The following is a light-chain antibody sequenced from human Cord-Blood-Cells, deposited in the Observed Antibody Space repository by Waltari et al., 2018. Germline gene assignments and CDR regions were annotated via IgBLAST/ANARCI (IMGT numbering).Light chain of an antibody. J-gene: IGKJ2*03. Sequence: IVLTQSPATLSLSPGERETLSCRASQRVSRYLHWYQQKPGQAPRLLIYDASNRATGIPARFSGSGSETDFTLTISSLEPEDFAVYYCQQRSNLPPSFGQGTKLEIK. V-gene: IGKV3-11*01. CDR2: DAS. CDR3: QQRSNLPPS. CDR1: QRVSRY.